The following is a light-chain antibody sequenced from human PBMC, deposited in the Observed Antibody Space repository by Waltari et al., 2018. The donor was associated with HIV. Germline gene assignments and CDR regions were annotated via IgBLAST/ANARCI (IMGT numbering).Light chain of an antibody. CDR2: RNN. Sequence: QSVLTQPPSASETPGQRVTISCSGSSSNIGSNYVYWYQQLPGTAPKLLIYRNNQRPSGVPDRFSGSKSGTSASLAISGLRSEDEADYYCAAWDASLRGVFGTGTKVTVL. V-gene: IGLV1-47*01. CDR3: AAWDASLRGV. CDR1: SSNIGSNY. J-gene: IGLJ1*01.